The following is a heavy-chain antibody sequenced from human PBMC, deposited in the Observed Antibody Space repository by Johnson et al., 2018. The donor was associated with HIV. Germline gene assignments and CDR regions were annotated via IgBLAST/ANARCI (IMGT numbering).Heavy chain of an antibody. D-gene: IGHD4-17*01. J-gene: IGHJ3*02. CDR1: GFTFSSYA. CDR2: ISYHGTNK. CDR3: AREKLGSTEYDAFEI. Sequence: VKLLESGGGVVQPGGSLRLSCAASGFTFSSYAMHWVRQAPGKGLEWVAVISYHGTNKYYADSVKGRFTISRNNVRNSLYLQMSSLRAADTAVYYCAREKLGSTEYDAFEIWGQGTMVTVSS. V-gene: IGHV3-30-3*01.